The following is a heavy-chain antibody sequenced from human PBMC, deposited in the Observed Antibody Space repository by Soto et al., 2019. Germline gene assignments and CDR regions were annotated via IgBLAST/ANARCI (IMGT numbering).Heavy chain of an antibody. CDR1: GDIFSSSA. CDR2: ILPLFGIA. Sequence: QVQLVQSGAEVKKPGSSVKVPCKASGDIFSSSAISWVRQAPGLGLEWMGGILPLFGIANYAQNFQGRVTITAEKSTGTVYMELSSLRSEDTAVYYCARRGGNEWFDPWGQGTLVTVSS. D-gene: IGHD1-1*01. J-gene: IGHJ5*02. CDR3: ARRGGNEWFDP. V-gene: IGHV1-69*17.